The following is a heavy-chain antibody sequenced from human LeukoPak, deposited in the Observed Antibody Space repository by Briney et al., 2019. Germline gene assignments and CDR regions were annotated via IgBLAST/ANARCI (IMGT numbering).Heavy chain of an antibody. Sequence: SVTVSLTASVGTFSSYAISWVRQAPGQGLEWMGRSFLILGIANYAQKFQSRVTMTAGKSTSTAYMELSSLRAEDTAVYYCARGRIVGATSVDYWGQGTLVSVSS. CDR1: VGTFSSYA. CDR2: SFLILGIA. J-gene: IGHJ4*02. D-gene: IGHD1-26*01. CDR3: ARGRIVGATSVDY. V-gene: IGHV1-69*04.